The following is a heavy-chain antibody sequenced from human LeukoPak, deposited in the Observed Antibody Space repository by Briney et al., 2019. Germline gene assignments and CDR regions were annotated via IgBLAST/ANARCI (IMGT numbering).Heavy chain of an antibody. J-gene: IGHJ4*02. D-gene: IGHD6-13*01. CDR2: IYTSGST. CDR3: ARSSSWAHDY. Sequence: SETLSLTCTVSGGSISSYYWSWIRQPAGRGLEWIGRIYTSGSTNYNPSLNSRVTMSVDTSKNQFSLKLTSVTAADTAVYYCARSSSWAHDYWGQGTLVTVSS. CDR1: GGSISSYY. V-gene: IGHV4-4*07.